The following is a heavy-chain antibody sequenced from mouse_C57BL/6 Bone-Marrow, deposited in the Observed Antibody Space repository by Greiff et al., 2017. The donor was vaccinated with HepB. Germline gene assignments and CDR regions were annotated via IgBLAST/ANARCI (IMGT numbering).Heavy chain of an antibody. CDR3: TPMSLWLRQVDY. CDR2: IDPENGDT. D-gene: IGHD2-2*01. J-gene: IGHJ2*01. V-gene: IGHV14-4*01. CDR1: GFNIKDDY. Sequence: VQLQQSGAELVRPGASVKLSCTASGFNIKDDYMHWVKQRPEQGLEWIGWIDPENGDTEYASKVQGKATITADTSSNTAYLQLSSLTSEDTAVYYCTPMSLWLRQVDYWGQGTTLTVSS.